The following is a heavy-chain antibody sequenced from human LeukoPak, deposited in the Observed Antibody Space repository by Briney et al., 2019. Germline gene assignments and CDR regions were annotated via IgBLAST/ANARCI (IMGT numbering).Heavy chain of an antibody. CDR2: INPNSGGT. V-gene: IGHV1-2*02. Sequence: ASVKVSCKASRYTFTGYYMHWVRQAPGQGLEWMGWINPNSGGTNYAQKFQGRVTMTRDTSISTAYMELSRLRSDDTAVYYCAREGMTTVTTGFDPWGQGTLVTVSS. D-gene: IGHD4-17*01. CDR1: RYTFTGYY. J-gene: IGHJ5*02. CDR3: AREGMTTVTTGFDP.